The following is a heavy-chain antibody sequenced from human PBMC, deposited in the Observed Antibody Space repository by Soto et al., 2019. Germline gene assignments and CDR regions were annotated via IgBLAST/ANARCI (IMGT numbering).Heavy chain of an antibody. J-gene: IGHJ4*02. V-gene: IGHV3-30*18. CDR1: GFTFSTYA. D-gene: IGHD3-10*01. CDR2: VSY. Sequence: QEQLVESGGGVVQPGRSLRLSCAASGFTFSTYAMHWVRQAPGKGLEWVAVVSYADSVRGRFTISRDNSKNTLFLQMNSLRAEDTAEYFCAKDNPLLWGQGTLVTVSS. CDR3: AKDNPLL.